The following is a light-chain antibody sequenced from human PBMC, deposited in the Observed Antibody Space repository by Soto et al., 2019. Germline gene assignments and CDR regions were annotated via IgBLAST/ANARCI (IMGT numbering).Light chain of an antibody. CDR1: SSDVGGYNY. CDR2: DVS. CDR3: CSYAGSYTLV. J-gene: IGLJ3*02. V-gene: IGLV2-11*01. Sequence: QSALTQPRPVSGSPRQSVTISCTGTSSDVGGYNYVSWYQQHPGEAPKLMIYDVSKRPSGVPDRFSGSKSGNTASLTISGLQAEDEGDYYCCSYAGSYTLVFGGGTKLTVL.